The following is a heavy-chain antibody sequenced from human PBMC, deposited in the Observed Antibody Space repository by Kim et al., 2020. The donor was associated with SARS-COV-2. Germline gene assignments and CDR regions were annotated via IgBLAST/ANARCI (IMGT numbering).Heavy chain of an antibody. D-gene: IGHD3-16*01. V-gene: IGHV4-4*02. CDR2: INYYGNT. Sequence: SETLSLTCAVSGGSISGNYWWSWVRQPPGMGLEWVGEINYYGNTNYTPSLEGRVTISGDKSKDQFSLKLNSVTAADTGVYYCARGTWGHLNSWGQGNVVT. CDR1: GGSISGNYW. J-gene: IGHJ4*02. CDR3: ARGTWGHLNS.